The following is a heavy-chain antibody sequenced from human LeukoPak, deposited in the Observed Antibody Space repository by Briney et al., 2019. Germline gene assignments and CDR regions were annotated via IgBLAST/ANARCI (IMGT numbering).Heavy chain of an antibody. V-gene: IGHV1-18*01. J-gene: IGHJ6*02. CDR1: GYTFTSYG. CDR3: ARVRNYYDSSGHNGMDV. CDR2: ISAYNGNT. D-gene: IGHD3-22*01. Sequence: ASVKVSCKASGYTFTSYGISWVRQAPEQGLEWMGWISAYNGNTNYAQKLQGRVTMTTDTSTSTAYMELRSLRSDDTAVYYCARVRNYYDSSGHNGMDVWGQGTTVTVSS.